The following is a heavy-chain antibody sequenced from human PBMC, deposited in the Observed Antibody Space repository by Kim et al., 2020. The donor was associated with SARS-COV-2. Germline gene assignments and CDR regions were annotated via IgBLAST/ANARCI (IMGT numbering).Heavy chain of an antibody. J-gene: IGHJ4*02. D-gene: IGHD3-3*01. CDR3: AKGDGEWFYSPFDY. CDR1: GFTFTTYA. V-gene: IGHV3-23*01. Sequence: GGSLRLSCAASGFTFTTYAMRWVRQAPGKGLEWVSGISGNGGTTNYADSVKGRFTISRDNSKNTLYLLMNSLRAEDTAGYYCAKGDGEWFYSPFDYCGEG. CDR2: ISGNGGTT.